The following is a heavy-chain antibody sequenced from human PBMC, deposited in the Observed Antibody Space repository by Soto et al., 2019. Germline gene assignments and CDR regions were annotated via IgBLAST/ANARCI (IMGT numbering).Heavy chain of an antibody. CDR2: INPNSGGT. Sequence: GASVKVSCKASGYTFTGYYMHWVRQAPGQGLEWMGWINPNSGGTNYAQKFQGWVTMTRDTSISTAYMELSRLRSDDTAVYYCARDQGTRGQDACDIWGQGTMVTVSSGMDVWGQGTTVTVSS. CDR3: ARDQGTRGQDACDIWGQGTMVTVSSGMDV. CDR1: GYTFTGYY. V-gene: IGHV1-2*04. J-gene: IGHJ6*02. D-gene: IGHD1-7*01.